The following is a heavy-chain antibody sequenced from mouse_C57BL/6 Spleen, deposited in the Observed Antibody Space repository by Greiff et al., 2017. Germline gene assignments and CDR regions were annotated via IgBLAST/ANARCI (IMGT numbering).Heavy chain of an antibody. CDR3: TRHDLSYGSSYWYFDV. J-gene: IGHJ1*03. CDR2: IDPETGGT. V-gene: IGHV1-15*01. Sequence: QVQLKQSGAELVRPGASVTLSCKASGYTFTDYEMHWVKQTPVHGLEWIGAIDPETGGTAYNQKFKGKAILTADKSSSTAYMELRSLTSEDSAVYYCTRHDLSYGSSYWYFDVWGTGTTVTVSS. CDR1: GYTFTDYE. D-gene: IGHD1-1*01.